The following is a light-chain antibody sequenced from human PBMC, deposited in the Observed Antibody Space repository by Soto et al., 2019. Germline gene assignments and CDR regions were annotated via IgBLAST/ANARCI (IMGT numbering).Light chain of an antibody. CDR1: SSDVGAYKY. CDR2: EVT. V-gene: IGLV2-8*01. J-gene: IGLJ3*02. CDR3: TSYVGNDIWV. Sequence: QSVLTQPPSASGSPGQSVTISCTGTSSDVGAYKYVSWYQQYPGKAPKLMIYEVTKRPSGVPDRFSGSKSGNTASLTVSGLQAEDEADYYCTSYVGNDIWVFGGGTSSPS.